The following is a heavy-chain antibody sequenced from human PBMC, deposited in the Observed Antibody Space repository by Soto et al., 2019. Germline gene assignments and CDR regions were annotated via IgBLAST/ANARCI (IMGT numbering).Heavy chain of an antibody. Sequence: SETLSLTCTVSGGSITSSYWSWIRRPPGKGLERIAYIYDTGKSSYNTSTSYNPSLTRRITMSLATSKSPSSLKLTAVAAADTAVYYYARGEDAYFCYGLDVWGQGITVTVSS. D-gene: IGHD2-8*01. CDR3: ARGEDAYFCYGLDV. CDR2: IYDTGKSSYNTST. CDR1: GGSITSSY. V-gene: IGHV4-59*01. J-gene: IGHJ6*02.